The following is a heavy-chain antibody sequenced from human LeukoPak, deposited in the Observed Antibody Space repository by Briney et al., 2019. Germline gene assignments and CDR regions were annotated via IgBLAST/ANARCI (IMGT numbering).Heavy chain of an antibody. CDR1: GFTFSNYA. V-gene: IGHV3-23*01. J-gene: IGHJ4*02. CDR3: ANFPKAGRSLGY. CDR2: ITGSGDIT. D-gene: IGHD6-13*01. Sequence: GGSLRLSCAVSGFTFSNYALSWVRQAPGKGLEWLSAITGSGDITYYADSVKGRFTISRDNSKNTLYLQMNSLRAEDTAVYYCANFPKAGRSLGYWGQGTLVTVSS.